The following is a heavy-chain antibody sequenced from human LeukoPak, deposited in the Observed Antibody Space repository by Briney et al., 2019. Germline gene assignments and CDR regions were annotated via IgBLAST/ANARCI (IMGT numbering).Heavy chain of an antibody. V-gene: IGHV3-33*01. CDR2: IWYDGSNK. CDR3: ARDRTPRYYYDSSDY. J-gene: IGHJ4*02. CDR1: GFTFSSYG. D-gene: IGHD3-22*01. Sequence: GGSLRLSCAASGFTFSSYGMHWVRQAPGKGLEWVAVIWYDGSNKYYADSVKGRFTISRDNSKNTLYLQMNSLRAEDTAVYYCARDRTPRYYYDSSDYWGQGTLVTVSS.